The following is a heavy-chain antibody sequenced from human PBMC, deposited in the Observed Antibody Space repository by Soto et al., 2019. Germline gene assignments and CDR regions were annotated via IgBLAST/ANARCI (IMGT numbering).Heavy chain of an antibody. J-gene: IGHJ4*02. V-gene: IGHV3-7*01. CDR2: MNQDGSQI. CDR1: GFTFSNYW. Sequence: PGGSLRLSCAVSGFTFSNYWMTWVRQAPGKGLEWVAYMNQDGSQIYYVDSLRGRFTISRDNAKNSLYLQMNSLRVDDTAVYYWARDRGPKTPDYWRQGILVTFSS. CDR3: ARDRGPKTPDY.